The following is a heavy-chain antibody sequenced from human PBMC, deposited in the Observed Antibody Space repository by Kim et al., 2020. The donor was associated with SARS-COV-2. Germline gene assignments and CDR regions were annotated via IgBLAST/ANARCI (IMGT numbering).Heavy chain of an antibody. V-gene: IGHV1-69*13. Sequence: SVKVSCKASGGTFSSYAISWVRQAPGQGLEWMGGIIPIFGTANYAQKFQGRVTITADESTSTAYMELRSLRSEDTAVYYCCLRLNDAFDIWGQGPMVTVSS. CDR1: GGTFSSYA. CDR2: IIPIFGTA. CDR3: CLRLNDAFDI. J-gene: IGHJ3*02.